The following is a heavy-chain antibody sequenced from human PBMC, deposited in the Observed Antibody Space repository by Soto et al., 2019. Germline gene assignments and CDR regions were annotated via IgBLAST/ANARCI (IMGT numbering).Heavy chain of an antibody. CDR2: ISGSGDST. Sequence: EVQLLESGGGLVQPGGSLRLSCAVSGFTFSNYGMSWVRRAPGRGLEWVSVISGSGDSTYYADSVKGRFTISRDNSKNTLYLQLNSLRAEDTAVYYCAKRRVVVAVALASYYYGMDVWGQGTTVTVSS. CDR1: GFTFSNYG. CDR3: AKRRVVVAVALASYYYGMDV. J-gene: IGHJ6*02. D-gene: IGHD2-21*01. V-gene: IGHV3-23*01.